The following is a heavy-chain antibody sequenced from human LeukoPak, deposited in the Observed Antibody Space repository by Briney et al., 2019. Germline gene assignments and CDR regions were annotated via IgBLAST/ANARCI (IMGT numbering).Heavy chain of an antibody. CDR3: ARAVVGIVVVPAAAGTYYFDY. V-gene: IGHV1-2*02. CDR2: INPNSGGT. CDR1: GYTFTDCY. J-gene: IGHJ4*02. D-gene: IGHD2-2*03. Sequence: ASVKVSCKTSGYTFTDCYIHWVRQAPGQGLEWMGWINPNSGGTNYAQKFQGRVTMTRDTSISTAYMELSRLRSDDTAVYYCARAVVGIVVVPAAAGTYYFDYRGQGTLVTVSS.